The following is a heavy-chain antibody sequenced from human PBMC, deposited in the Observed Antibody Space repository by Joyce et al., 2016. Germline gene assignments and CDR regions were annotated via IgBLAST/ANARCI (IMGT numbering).Heavy chain of an antibody. CDR1: GFSLSTRGEG. CDR3: AHEDTASTFDY. CDR2: IYLNDDK. V-gene: IGHV2-5*01. J-gene: IGHJ4*02. Sequence: QITLKESGPTLVKPTQTLTLTCSFSGFSLSTRGEGVGWIRQPPGKALEWLALIYLNDDKRYSPSLESRVTIAKDTSKNQVVLTMTNMDPVDTATYFCAHEDTASTFDYWGQGILVTVSS.